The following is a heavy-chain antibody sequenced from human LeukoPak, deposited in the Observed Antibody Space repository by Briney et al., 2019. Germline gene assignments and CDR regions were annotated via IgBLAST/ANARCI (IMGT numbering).Heavy chain of an antibody. CDR1: GYKLTNNW. V-gene: IGHV5-51*04. J-gene: IGHJ5*02. D-gene: IGHD6-13*01. CDR3: VRFALTSSLDH. Sequence: GESLNISCKISGYKLTNNWIGWVRQVPGKGLEWMGLIYPGYSDAKYSQSFQGQVTLSVDAPISTAYLQLSGLRASDTAIYYCVRFALTSSLDHWGQGTLVTVSS. CDR2: IYPGYSDA.